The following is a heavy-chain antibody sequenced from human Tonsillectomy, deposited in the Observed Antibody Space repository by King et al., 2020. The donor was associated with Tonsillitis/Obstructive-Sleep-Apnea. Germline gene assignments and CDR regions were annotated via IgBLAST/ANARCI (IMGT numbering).Heavy chain of an antibody. J-gene: IGHJ4*02. CDR3: ARDVGYGAVFDY. CDR1: GYTFTSYA. Sequence: QLVQSGAEVKKPGASVKVSCKASGYTFTSYAMHLVRQAPGQRLEGLGWSNAGNGNTKYSQKFQGRVTITRDTSASTAYMERSSLRSEDTAVYYCARDVGYGAVFDYWGQGTLVTVSS. CDR2: SNAGNGNT. D-gene: IGHD2-15*01. V-gene: IGHV1-3*01.